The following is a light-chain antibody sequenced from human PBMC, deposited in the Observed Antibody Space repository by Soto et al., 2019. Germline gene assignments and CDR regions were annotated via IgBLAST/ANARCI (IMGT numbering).Light chain of an antibody. V-gene: IGKV3-15*01. CDR3: QEYNTWPWT. J-gene: IGKJ1*01. Sequence: EIMMTQSPVTLSVSPGERATLSCRASQSVNSNLAWYQQKPGQAPRVLIYGASTRATGIPARFTGSGSGTEFILTITSLQSEDSAVYYCQEYNTWPWTFGQGTKVDIK. CDR1: QSVNSN. CDR2: GAS.